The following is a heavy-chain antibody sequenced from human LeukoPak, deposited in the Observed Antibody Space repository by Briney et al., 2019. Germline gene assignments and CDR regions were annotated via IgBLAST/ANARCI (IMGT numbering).Heavy chain of an antibody. CDR3: ARGRFLEWLLYGYYFDY. V-gene: IGHV1-2*02. CDR1: GYTFTGYY. D-gene: IGHD3-3*01. Sequence: GASVKVSCKASGYTFTGYYIHWVRQAPGQGLEWMGWINPNSGGTNYAQKFQGRVTMTRDTSISTAYMELSRLRSDDTAVYYCARGRFLEWLLYGYYFDYWGQGTLVTVSS. J-gene: IGHJ4*02. CDR2: INPNSGGT.